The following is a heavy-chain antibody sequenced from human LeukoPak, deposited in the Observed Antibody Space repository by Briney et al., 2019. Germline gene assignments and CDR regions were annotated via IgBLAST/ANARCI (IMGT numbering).Heavy chain of an antibody. V-gene: IGHV5-51*01. D-gene: IGHD4-11*01. CDR3: ARHPRTTVTTIGFDP. CDR1: GYSFTSYW. Sequence: GESLKISCKGSGYSFTSYWIGWVRQMPEKGLEWMGIIYPGDSDTRYSPSFQGQVTISADKSISTAYLQWSSLKASDTAMYYCARHPRTTVTTIGFDPWGQGTLVTVSS. J-gene: IGHJ5*02. CDR2: IYPGDSDT.